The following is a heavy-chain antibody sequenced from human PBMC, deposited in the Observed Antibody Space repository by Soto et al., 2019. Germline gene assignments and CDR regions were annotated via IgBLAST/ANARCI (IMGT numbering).Heavy chain of an antibody. J-gene: IGHJ6*02. CDR2: ISSSSSYI. V-gene: IGHV3-21*01. Sequence: EVQLVESGGGLVKPGGSLSLSCAASGFTFSSYNMNWVRQAPGKGLEWVSSISSSSSYIYYADSVKGRFTISRDNAQNSLYLQMNSLRAEDTAVYYCARTRRDGYNNYYYYYGMDVWGQGTTVTVSS. CDR3: ARTRRDGYNNYYYYYGMDV. D-gene: IGHD5-12*01. CDR1: GFTFSSYN.